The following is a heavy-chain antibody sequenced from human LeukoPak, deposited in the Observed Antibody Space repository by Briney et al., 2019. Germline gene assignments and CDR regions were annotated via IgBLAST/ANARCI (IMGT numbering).Heavy chain of an antibody. Sequence: SETLSLTCSVSGASINSYWWSRVRQPPGGGLEWIAYIHHSGGTKYNPSLRNRATISLDTSKNQVSLMLTSVTAADAAVYFCAAHVLFDSNDYSFWFDPWGQGTLVTVSP. CDR3: AAHVLFDSNDYSFWFDP. CDR1: GASINSYW. CDR2: IHHSGGT. V-gene: IGHV4-59*08. J-gene: IGHJ5*02. D-gene: IGHD3-16*01.